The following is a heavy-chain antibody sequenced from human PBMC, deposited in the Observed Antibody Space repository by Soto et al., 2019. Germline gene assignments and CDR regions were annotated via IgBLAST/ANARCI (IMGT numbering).Heavy chain of an antibody. V-gene: IGHV1-3*05. Sequence: QVQLVQSGAEEKKPGASVKVSCKASGYTFTSYAMHWVRQAPGQRLEWMGWINDGNGNTKYSQKFQGRVTTTRDTSASTACMMLRSLRSEDTAGYCCASSGSYGGIDYWGQGTLVTVSS. CDR1: GYTFTSYA. CDR3: ASSGSYGGIDY. D-gene: IGHD1-26*01. CDR2: INDGNGNT. J-gene: IGHJ4*02.